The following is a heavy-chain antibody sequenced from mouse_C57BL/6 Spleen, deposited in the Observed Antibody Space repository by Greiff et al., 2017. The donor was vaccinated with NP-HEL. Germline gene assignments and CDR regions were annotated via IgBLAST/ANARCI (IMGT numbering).Heavy chain of an antibody. J-gene: IGHJ4*01. CDR2: IFPGSGSN. D-gene: IGHD2-4*01. V-gene: IGHV1-75*01. Sequence: VQLHQSGPELVKPGASVKISCKASGYTFTDYYINWVKQRPGQGLEWIGWIFPGSGSNYYNEKFKGKAPLTVDKSSSTSYMLLSSLTSEDSAVYFCARTGLGDYAMDYWGQGTSVTVSS. CDR3: ARTGLGDYAMDY. CDR1: GYTFTDYY.